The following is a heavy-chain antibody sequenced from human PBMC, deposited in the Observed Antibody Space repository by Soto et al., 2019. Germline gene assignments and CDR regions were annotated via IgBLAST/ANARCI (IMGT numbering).Heavy chain of an antibody. CDR2: IYYSGST. D-gene: IGHD2-15*01. Sequence: PSETLSLTCTVSGGSLSSYYWSWIRQPPGKGLEWIGYIYYSGSTNYNPSLKSRVTISVDTSKNQFSLKLSSVTAADTVVYYCARGKIFHQTPQFDPWGQGTLVTVSS. CDR1: GGSLSSYY. CDR3: ARGKIFHQTPQFDP. V-gene: IGHV4-59*12. J-gene: IGHJ5*02.